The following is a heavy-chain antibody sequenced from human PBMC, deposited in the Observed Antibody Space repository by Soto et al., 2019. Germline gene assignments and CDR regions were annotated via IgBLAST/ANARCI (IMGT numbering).Heavy chain of an antibody. CDR3: ASAPGYRDSSGYYPSYLHY. J-gene: IGHJ4*02. CDR2: IYHSGST. CDR1: GGSISSYY. Sequence: SATWSLTCTVSGGSISSYYWRCIRQPAGKGLEWIGYIYHSGSTNYNPSLKSRVTISVDTSKNQFSLKLSSVTAADTAVYSCASAPGYRDSSGYYPSYLHYWGQGTLVT. V-gene: IGHV4-59*01. D-gene: IGHD3-22*01.